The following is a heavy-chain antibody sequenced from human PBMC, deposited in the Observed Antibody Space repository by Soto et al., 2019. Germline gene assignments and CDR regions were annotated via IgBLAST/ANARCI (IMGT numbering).Heavy chain of an antibody. CDR2: ISAYNGNT. D-gene: IGHD6-19*01. V-gene: IGHV1-18*01. CDR1: GYTFTSYG. CDR3: AREPIAVAAHEAFDI. J-gene: IGHJ3*02. Sequence: ASVKVSCEASGYTFTSYGISWVRQAPGQGLEWMGWISAYNGNTNYAQKLQGRVTMTTDTSTSTAYMELRSLRSDDTAVYYCAREPIAVAAHEAFDIWGQGTMVTVSS.